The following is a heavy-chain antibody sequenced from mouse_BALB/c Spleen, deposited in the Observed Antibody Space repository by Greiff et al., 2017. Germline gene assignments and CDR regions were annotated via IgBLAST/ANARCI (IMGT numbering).Heavy chain of an antibody. Sequence: VHLVESGAELMKPGASVKISCKATGYTFSSYWIEWVKQRPGHGLEWIGEILPGSGSTNYNEKFKGKATFTADTSSNTAYMQLSSLTSEDSAVYYCARREPNYYGAMDYRGQGTSVTVSS. CDR3: ARREPNYYGAMDY. D-gene: IGHD1-1*01. J-gene: IGHJ4*01. CDR2: ILPGSGST. CDR1: GYTFSSYW. V-gene: IGHV1-9*01.